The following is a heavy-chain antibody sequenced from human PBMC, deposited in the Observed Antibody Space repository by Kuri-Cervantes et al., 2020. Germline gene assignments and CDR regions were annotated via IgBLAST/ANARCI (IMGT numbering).Heavy chain of an antibody. V-gene: IGHV1-8*01. CDR1: AYTFTSYD. CDR3: ARDWDSSGYQPNWYFDL. CDR2: MNPNSGNT. D-gene: IGHD3-22*01. J-gene: IGHJ2*01. Sequence: ASVKVSCKASAYTFTSYDINWVRQATGQGPEWMGWMNPNSGNTGYAQKFQGRVTMTRDTSTSTVYMELSSLRSEDTAVYYCARDWDSSGYQPNWYFDLWGRGTLVTVSS.